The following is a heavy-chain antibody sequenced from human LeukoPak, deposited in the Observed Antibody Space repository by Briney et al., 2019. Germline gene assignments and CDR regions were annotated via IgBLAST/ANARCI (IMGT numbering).Heavy chain of an antibody. Sequence: GGSLRLSCAASGFTFSSYAMHWVRQAPGKGLEWVAVISYDGSNKYYADSVKGRFTISRDNSKNTLYLQMNSLRAEDTAVYYCSTAYDSSGYLDYYFDYWGQGTLVTVSS. CDR1: GFTFSSYA. D-gene: IGHD3-22*01. CDR2: ISYDGSNK. CDR3: STAYDSSGYLDYYFDY. J-gene: IGHJ4*02. V-gene: IGHV3-30*04.